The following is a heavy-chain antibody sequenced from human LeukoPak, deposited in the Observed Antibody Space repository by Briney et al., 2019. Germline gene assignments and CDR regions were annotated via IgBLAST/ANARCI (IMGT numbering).Heavy chain of an antibody. D-gene: IGHD3-10*01. CDR2: INWNGGST. V-gene: IGHV3-20*04. J-gene: IGHJ4*02. CDR1: GFTFDDYG. CDR3: ARDLYYGSGSYYIDY. Sequence: TGGSLRLSCAASGFTFDDYGMSWVRQAPGKGLEWVSGINWNGGSTGYADSVKGRFTISRDNAKNSLYLQMNSLRAEDTALYYCARDLYYGSGSYYIDYWGQGTLVTVSS.